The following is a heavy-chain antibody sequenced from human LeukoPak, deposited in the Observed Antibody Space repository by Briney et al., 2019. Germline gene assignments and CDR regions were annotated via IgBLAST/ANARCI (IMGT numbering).Heavy chain of an antibody. Sequence: SETLSLTCTVSGGSISSSSYYCGWIRQPPGKGLEWIGSIYYSGSTYYNPSIKSRFTISVDTSKNQFSLKLSSVTAADTAVYYCARFRHYYDSSGYYTHWGQGTLVTVSS. V-gene: IGHV4-39*07. CDR2: IYYSGST. J-gene: IGHJ4*02. D-gene: IGHD3-22*01. CDR1: GGSISSSSYY. CDR3: ARFRHYYDSSGYYTH.